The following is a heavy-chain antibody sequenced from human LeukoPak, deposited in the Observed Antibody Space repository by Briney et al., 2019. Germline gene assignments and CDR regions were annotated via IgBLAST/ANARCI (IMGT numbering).Heavy chain of an antibody. J-gene: IGHJ5*02. CDR1: GFPFTSYW. CDR3: ARYRGSGWFDP. D-gene: IGHD2-15*01. CDR2: VKQDGSDK. Sequence: PGGSLRLSCAASGFPFTSYWMTWVRQAPGKGLEWVASVKQDGSDKYYVDSVKGRFTISRDNAKNSLYLQLNSLRAEDTAIYYCARYRGSGWFDPWGQGFLVTVSS. V-gene: IGHV3-7*02.